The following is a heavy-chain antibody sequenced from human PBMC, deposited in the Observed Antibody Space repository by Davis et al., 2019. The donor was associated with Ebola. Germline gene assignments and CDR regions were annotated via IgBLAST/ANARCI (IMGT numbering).Heavy chain of an antibody. Sequence: DSVKGQFTISRDNSKNTLYLQMNSLRAEDTAVYYCAAPYYDSSGPPGYYYGMDVWGQGTTVTVSS. J-gene: IGHJ6*02. D-gene: IGHD3-22*01. CDR3: AAPYYDSSGPPGYYYGMDV. V-gene: IGHV3-30*07.